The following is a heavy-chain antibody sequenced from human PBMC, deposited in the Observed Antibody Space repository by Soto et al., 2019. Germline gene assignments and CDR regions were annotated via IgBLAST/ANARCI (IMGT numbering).Heavy chain of an antibody. V-gene: IGHV3-11*01. J-gene: IGHJ4*02. CDR1: GFTFSDYY. Sequence: QVQLVESGGGLVKPGGSLRLSCAASGFTFSDYYMSWIRQAPGKGLEWVSYISSSGSTIYYADSVKGRFTISRDNAKNSLYLQMNSLRADDTAVYYCASYCTNGVCYTMSFDYWGQGTLVTVSS. D-gene: IGHD2-8*01. CDR2: ISSSGSTI. CDR3: ASYCTNGVCYTMSFDY.